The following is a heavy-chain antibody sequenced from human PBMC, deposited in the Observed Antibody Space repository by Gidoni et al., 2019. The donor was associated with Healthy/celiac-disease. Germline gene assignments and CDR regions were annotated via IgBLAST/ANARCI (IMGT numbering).Heavy chain of an antibody. CDR2: IKQDGSEK. Sequence: EVQLVESGGGLVQPGGSLRLSCAASGFTFSSSWMSWVRQAPGKGLEWVANIKQDGSEKYYVDSVKGRFTISRDNAKNSLYLQMNSLRAEDTAVYYCARDRLYVWGSYRYSAFDYWGQGTLVTVSS. V-gene: IGHV3-7*01. J-gene: IGHJ4*02. CDR3: ARDRLYVWGSYRYSAFDY. CDR1: GFTFSSSW. D-gene: IGHD3-16*02.